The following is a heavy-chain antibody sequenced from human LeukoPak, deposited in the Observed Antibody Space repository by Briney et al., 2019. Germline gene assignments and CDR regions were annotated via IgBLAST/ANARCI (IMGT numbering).Heavy chain of an antibody. D-gene: IGHD5-12*01. CDR1: GFTFSSYA. CDR2: ISYDGSNK. CDR3: AREDGYDFGYYYGMDV. V-gene: IGHV3-30-3*01. Sequence: PGGSLRLSCAASGFTFSSYAMHWVRQAPGKGLEWVAVISYDGSNKYYADSVKGRFTISRDNSKNTLYLQMNSLRAEDTAVYYCAREDGYDFGYYYGMDVWGQGTTVTVSS. J-gene: IGHJ6*02.